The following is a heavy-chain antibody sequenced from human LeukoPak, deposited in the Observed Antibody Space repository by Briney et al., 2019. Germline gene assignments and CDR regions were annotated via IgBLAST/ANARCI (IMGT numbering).Heavy chain of an antibody. CDR3: ARGSSITMVRGVISPAAFDI. J-gene: IGHJ3*02. D-gene: IGHD3-10*01. Sequence: RASVKVSCKASGYTFTSYAMHWVRQAPGQRLEWMGWINAGNGNTKYSQKFQGRVTITRDTSASTAYMELSSLRSEDTAVYYCARGSSITMVRGVISPAAFDIWGQGTMVTVSS. V-gene: IGHV1-3*01. CDR1: GYTFTSYA. CDR2: INAGNGNT.